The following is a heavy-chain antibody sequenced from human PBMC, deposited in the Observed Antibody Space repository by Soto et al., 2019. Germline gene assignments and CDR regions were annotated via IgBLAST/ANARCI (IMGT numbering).Heavy chain of an antibody. J-gene: IGHJ6*02. V-gene: IGHV1-69*12. Sequence: QVQLVQSGAEVKKPGSSMKVSCKASGGTFSSYAISWVRQAPGQGLEWMGGIIPIFGTANYAQKFQGRVTITADESTRTACMELSSLRSEDTAVYYCARLCGGSCYSEDYYYGMDVWGQGTTVTVSS. CDR1: GGTFSSYA. D-gene: IGHD2-15*01. CDR2: IIPIFGTA. CDR3: ARLCGGSCYSEDYYYGMDV.